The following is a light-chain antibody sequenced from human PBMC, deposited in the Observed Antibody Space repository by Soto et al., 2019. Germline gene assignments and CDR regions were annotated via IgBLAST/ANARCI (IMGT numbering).Light chain of an antibody. CDR1: QTVTSY. CDR3: QQYNSWPPIT. V-gene: IGKV1-39*01. CDR2: AAS. Sequence: DVQMTQSPSSLSASVGDSLTLTCRASQTVTSYLNWYQQKPGKAPKLLIYAASTLQSGVPSRFSGSGSGTDFTLTISCLQSEDFAVYYCQQYNSWPPITFGQGTRLEI. J-gene: IGKJ5*01.